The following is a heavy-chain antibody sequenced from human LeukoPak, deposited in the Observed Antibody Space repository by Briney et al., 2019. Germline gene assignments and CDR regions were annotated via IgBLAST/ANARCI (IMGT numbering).Heavy chain of an antibody. CDR3: ARETYYYGSGSSQVFDY. D-gene: IGHD3-10*01. J-gene: IGHJ4*02. CDR2: INPNSGGT. V-gene: IGHV1-2*02. CDR1: GYTFTGYY. Sequence: GASVKVSCKASGYTFTGYYMHWVRQAPGQGLGWMGWINPNSGGTNYAQKFQGRVTMTRDTSVSTAYMELSRLRSDDTAVYYCARETYYYGSGSSQVFDYWGQGTLVTVSS.